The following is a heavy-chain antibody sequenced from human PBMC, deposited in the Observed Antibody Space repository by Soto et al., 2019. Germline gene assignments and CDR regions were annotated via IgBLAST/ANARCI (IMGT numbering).Heavy chain of an antibody. J-gene: IGHJ4*02. CDR1: GFTVSSNY. Sequence: GGSLRLSCAASGFTVSSNYMSWVRQAPGKGLEWVSVIYSGGSTYYADSVKGRFTISRDNSKNTLYLQMNSLRAEDTAVYYCAIGTFLTSLDYWGQGTLVTVSS. CDR3: AIGTFLTSLDY. D-gene: IGHD3-16*01. V-gene: IGHV3-66*01. CDR2: IYSGGST.